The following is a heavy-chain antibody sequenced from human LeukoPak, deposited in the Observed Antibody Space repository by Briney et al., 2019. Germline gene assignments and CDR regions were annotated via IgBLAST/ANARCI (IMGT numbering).Heavy chain of an antibody. J-gene: IGHJ4*02. CDR3: ATDLHYYDSSGFTIP. Sequence: ASVKVSCKVSGYTLTELSMHWVRHAPGKGLEWMGGFDPEDGETIYAQKFQGRVTMTEDTSTDTAYMELSSLRSEDTAVYYCATDLHYYDSSGFTIPWGQGTLVTVSS. V-gene: IGHV1-24*01. CDR1: GYTLTELS. D-gene: IGHD3-22*01. CDR2: FDPEDGET.